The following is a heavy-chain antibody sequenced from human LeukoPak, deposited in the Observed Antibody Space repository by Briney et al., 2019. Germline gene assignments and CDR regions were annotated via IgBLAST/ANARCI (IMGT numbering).Heavy chain of an antibody. V-gene: IGHV3-23*01. CDR3: ANEYSKGDV. J-gene: IGHJ3*01. D-gene: IGHD1-26*01. Sequence: GGSLRLSCAASGFTFVNYVMSWVRQAPGKGLEWVSIISDNGGNTYYADSVKGRFTISRDNSKNTLYLQMNSLRVEDAAVYYCANEYSKGDVWGQGTMVTVSS. CDR2: ISDNGGNT. CDR1: GFTFVNYV.